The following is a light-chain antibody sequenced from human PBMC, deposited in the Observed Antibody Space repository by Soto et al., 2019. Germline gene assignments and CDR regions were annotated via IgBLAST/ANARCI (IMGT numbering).Light chain of an antibody. CDR2: WAS. V-gene: IGKV4-1*01. J-gene: IGKJ1*01. Sequence: DIVMTQSPDSLAVSLGERATINCKSSQSVLYSSNNKNYLAWYQQKPGQPPKLLIYWASTRESGVPDRFSGSGSWTDFTLTISRLQAEDEAGYYCQQHYRPWTFGQGTKVEIK. CDR3: QQHYRPWT. CDR1: QSVLYSSNNKNY.